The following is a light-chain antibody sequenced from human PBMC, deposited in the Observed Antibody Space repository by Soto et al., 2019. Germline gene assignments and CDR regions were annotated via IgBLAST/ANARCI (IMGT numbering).Light chain of an antibody. CDR2: EDN. V-gene: IGLV6-57*04. CDR3: QSYDSSNQV. J-gene: IGLJ1*01. CDR1: SGSIASNY. Sequence: NFMLTQPHSVSESPGKTVTISCTRSSGSIASNYVQWYQQRPGSAPTTVIYEDNQRPSGVPDRFSGSIDSSSNSASLTISGLKTEDEPDYYCQSYDSSNQVFGTGTKVTVL.